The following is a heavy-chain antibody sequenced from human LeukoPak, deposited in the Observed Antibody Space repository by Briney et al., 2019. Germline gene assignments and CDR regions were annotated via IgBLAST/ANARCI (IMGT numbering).Heavy chain of an antibody. Sequence: GGSLRLSCAVSGFTFSSYAMSWVRQAPGKGLEWVSAISGSGGSTYYADSVKGRFTISRDNSKNTLYLQMNSLRAEDTAVYYCAKTVVVPAAISGQGLYFDYWGQGTLVTVSS. D-gene: IGHD2-2*02. CDR1: GFTFSSYA. J-gene: IGHJ4*02. CDR3: AKTVVVPAAISGQGLYFDY. V-gene: IGHV3-23*01. CDR2: ISGSGGST.